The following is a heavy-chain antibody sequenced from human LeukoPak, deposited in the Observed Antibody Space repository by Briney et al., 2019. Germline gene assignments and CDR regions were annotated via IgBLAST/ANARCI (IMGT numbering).Heavy chain of an antibody. D-gene: IGHD1-26*01. J-gene: IGHJ6*03. Sequence: GGSLRLSCAASGFTLRSYWMHWVRQGPGKGLVWVSRINSDGSTTGYADSVKGRFTISRDNAENTVYLQMNSLRAEDTAVYYCARGYSKNGGYYIDVWGKGTTVTVSS. CDR1: GFTLRSYW. CDR3: ARGYSKNGGYYIDV. V-gene: IGHV3-74*01. CDR2: INSDGSTT.